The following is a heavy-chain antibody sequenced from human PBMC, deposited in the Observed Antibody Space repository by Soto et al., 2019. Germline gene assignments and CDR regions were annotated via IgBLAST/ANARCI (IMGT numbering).Heavy chain of an antibody. CDR1: GGTFSSYT. V-gene: IGHV1-69*04. J-gene: IGHJ5*02. CDR3: ARDPSAPSLRYFDWFNPTVFDP. Sequence: GASVKVSCKASGGTFSSYTISWVRQAPGQGLEWMGRIIPILGIANYAQKFQGRVTITADKSTSTAYMELSRLRSDDTAVYYCARDPSAPSLRYFDWFNPTVFDPWGQGTLVIVSS. CDR2: IIPILGIA. D-gene: IGHD3-9*01.